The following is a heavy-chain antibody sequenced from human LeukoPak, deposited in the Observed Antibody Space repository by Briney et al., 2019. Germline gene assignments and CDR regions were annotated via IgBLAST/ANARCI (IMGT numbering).Heavy chain of an antibody. CDR3: ARALRVVPAAIGAGS. J-gene: IGHJ5*02. D-gene: IGHD2-2*01. CDR2: INPNSGGT. Sequence: ASVKVSCKASGYTFTGYYMHWVRQAPGQGLEWMGWINPNSGGTNYAQKFQGRVTMTRDTSISTAYMELSRLRSDDTAVYYCARALRVVPAAIGAGSWGQGTLVTVSS. V-gene: IGHV1-2*02. CDR1: GYTFTGYY.